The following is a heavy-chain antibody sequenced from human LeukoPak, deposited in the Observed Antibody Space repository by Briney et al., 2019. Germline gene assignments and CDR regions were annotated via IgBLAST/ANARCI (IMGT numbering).Heavy chain of an antibody. J-gene: IGHJ4*02. CDR1: GGTFSSYA. CDR3: ARVKYQLLNYSDY. Sequence: SVKVSCKASGGTFSSYAISWVRQAPGQGLEWMGGIIPIFGTANYAQKFQGRVTITADESTSTAYMELSSLRSEDTAVYYCARVKYQLLNYSDYWGQGTLVTVSS. CDR2: IIPIFGTA. V-gene: IGHV1-69*13. D-gene: IGHD2-2*01.